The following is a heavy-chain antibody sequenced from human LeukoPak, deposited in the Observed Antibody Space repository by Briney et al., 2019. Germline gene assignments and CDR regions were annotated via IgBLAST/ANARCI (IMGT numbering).Heavy chain of an antibody. J-gene: IGHJ4*02. D-gene: IGHD3-9*01. CDR1: GFTFSSYS. CDR2: ISSSSSTT. Sequence: PGGSLRLSCAASGFTFSSYSMNWVRQAPGKGLEGVSYISSSSSTTYYADSVKGRFTISRDNAKNSLSLQMNSLRAEDTAVYYCARDPPERYDILTGYYYLDYWGQGTLVTVSS. V-gene: IGHV3-48*04. CDR3: ARDPPERYDILTGYYYLDY.